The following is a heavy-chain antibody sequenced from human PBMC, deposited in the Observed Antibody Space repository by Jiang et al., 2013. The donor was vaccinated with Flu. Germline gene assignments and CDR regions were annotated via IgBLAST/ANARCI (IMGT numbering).Heavy chain of an antibody. J-gene: IGHJ1*01. CDR3: AREYSSGWYFGDEYFQH. D-gene: IGHD6-19*01. CDR1: GYTFTGYY. CDR2: INPNSGGT. V-gene: IGHV1-2*06. Sequence: SGAEVKKPGASVKVSCKASGYTFTGYYMHWVRQAPGQGLEWMGRINPNSGGTNYAQKFQGRVTMTRDTSISTAYMELSRLRSDDTAVYYCAREYSSGWYFGDEYFQHWGQGTLVTVSS.